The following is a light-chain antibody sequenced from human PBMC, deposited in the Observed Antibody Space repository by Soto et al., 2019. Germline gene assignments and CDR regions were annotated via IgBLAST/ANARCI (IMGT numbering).Light chain of an antibody. V-gene: IGKV1-39*01. CDR2: AAS. J-gene: IGKJ1*01. Sequence: IQVTQSPSSLSASLVDSATITCRASHIISNYLYWRQKTRGNAPNLLIDAASRLQSGVPTRCGRSGSGKYFTLTISILQPEDSATYCRQYGCYTPRTFGQGTKVDIK. CDR3: QYGCYTPRT. CDR1: HIISNY.